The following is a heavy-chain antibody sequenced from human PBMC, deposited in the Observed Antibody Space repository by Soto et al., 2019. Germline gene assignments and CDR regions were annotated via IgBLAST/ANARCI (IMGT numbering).Heavy chain of an antibody. CDR1: GGSITSRSSC. CDR2: IYYSSTT. Sequence: SETLSLTCTVSGGSITSRSSCWGWLREPPWKGLEWIGSIYYSSTTYYNPTLKSRVTRSVDTSKNQFSLKLSSVTAADTAVYYCARVGEATILHYYYYGMDVWGQGTTVTVSS. V-gene: IGHV4-39*01. D-gene: IGHD5-12*01. J-gene: IGHJ6*02. CDR3: ARVGEATILHYYYYGMDV.